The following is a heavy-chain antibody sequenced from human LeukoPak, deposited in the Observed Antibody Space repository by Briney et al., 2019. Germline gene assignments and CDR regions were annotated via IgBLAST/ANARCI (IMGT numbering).Heavy chain of an antibody. Sequence: SETLSLTCTVSGGSISSYYWSWIRQPPGKGLEWIGYIYYSGSTNYNPSLKSRVTVSVDTSKNQFSLKLSSVTAADTAVYYCARGEMATTDLDYWGQGTLVTVSS. CDR1: GGSISSYY. J-gene: IGHJ4*02. CDR2: IYYSGST. V-gene: IGHV4-59*01. D-gene: IGHD5-24*01. CDR3: ARGEMATTDLDY.